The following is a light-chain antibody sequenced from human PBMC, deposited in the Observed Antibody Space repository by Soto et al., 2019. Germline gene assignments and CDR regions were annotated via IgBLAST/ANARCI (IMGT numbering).Light chain of an antibody. CDR3: QHYGRSPTWT. CDR2: AAT. J-gene: IGKJ1*01. Sequence: EIVLTQSPGTLSLSPGERATLSCRASQSITSNFLAWHQQKPGQAPRLLIYAATSRATGIPHRFSGSGSGTDFTLAISRLEPEDFAVYYCQHYGRSPTWTFGQGTKVEIK. CDR1: QSITSNF. V-gene: IGKV3-20*01.